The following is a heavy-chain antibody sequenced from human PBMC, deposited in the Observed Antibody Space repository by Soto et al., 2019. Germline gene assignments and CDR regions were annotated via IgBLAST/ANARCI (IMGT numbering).Heavy chain of an antibody. V-gene: IGHV1-69*13. D-gene: IGHD5-18*01. CDR3: ARGGLNSGYSYGFYFYYYGMDV. Sequence: SVKVSCKASGGTFSSYAISWVRQAPGQGLEWMGGIIPIFGTANYAQKFQGRVTITADESTSTAYMELSSLRSEDTAVYYCARGGLNSGYSYGFYFYYYGMDVWGQGTTVTVSS. CDR2: IIPIFGTA. CDR1: GGTFSSYA. J-gene: IGHJ6*02.